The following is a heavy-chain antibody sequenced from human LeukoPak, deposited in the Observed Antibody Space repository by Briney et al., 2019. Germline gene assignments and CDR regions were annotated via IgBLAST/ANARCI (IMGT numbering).Heavy chain of an antibody. D-gene: IGHD3-16*01. CDR1: GYTFTGYY. Sequence: ASVKVSCKASGYTFTGYYMHWVRQAPGQGLEWMGWINPNSGGTNYAQKFQGRVTITADESTSTAYMELSSLRSEDTAVYYCARDCPSYYDYVWGSYFLSAFDIWGQGTMVTVSS. V-gene: IGHV1-2*02. J-gene: IGHJ3*02. CDR2: INPNSGGT. CDR3: ARDCPSYYDYVWGSYFLSAFDI.